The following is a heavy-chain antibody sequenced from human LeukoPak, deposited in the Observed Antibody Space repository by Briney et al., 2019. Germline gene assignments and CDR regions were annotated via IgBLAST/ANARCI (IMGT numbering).Heavy chain of an antibody. D-gene: IGHD1-26*01. CDR1: GYSFTRNW. CDR2: IYPGDSET. V-gene: IGHV5-51*01. CDR3: ARGSGSNGWAAFVI. J-gene: IGHJ3*02. Sequence: GESLKISCKGSGYSFTRNWIAWVRQMPGKGLEWMGIIYPGDSETRYSPSFQGQVTISGDKSISTANLQWSSLKASDTAIYYCARGSGSNGWAAFVIWGQGTMVTVSS.